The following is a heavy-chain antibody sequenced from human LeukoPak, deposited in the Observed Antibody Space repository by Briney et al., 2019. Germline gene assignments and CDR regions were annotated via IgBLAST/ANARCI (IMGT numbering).Heavy chain of an antibody. CDR3: ARKNDYGQEFDY. Sequence: SQALSLTCTVSGGSINSGDYYWNWIRQHPGKGLEWIGYIYYSGNTYYNPSLKSRITISVDTSKNQFSLKLTSVTAVDTAVYYCARKNDYGQEFDYWGQGTLVTVSS. J-gene: IGHJ4*02. CDR1: GGSINSGDYY. V-gene: IGHV4-31*03. CDR2: IYYSGNT. D-gene: IGHD4-17*01.